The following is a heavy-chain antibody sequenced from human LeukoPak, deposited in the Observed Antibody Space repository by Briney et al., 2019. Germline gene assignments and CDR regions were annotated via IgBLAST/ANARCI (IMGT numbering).Heavy chain of an antibody. V-gene: IGHV4-34*01. CDR3: ARRSTAVKRRGAFEI. CDR2: ISHSAST. J-gene: IGHJ3*02. CDR1: GGSFNGYY. D-gene: IGHD5/OR15-5a*01. Sequence: PSETLSLTCAVYGGSFNGYYWSWIRQTPGKGLDWIGEISHSASTNYNPSLESRVTMSVDTSKNQFSLNLTSVTAADTAMYYCARRSTAVKRRGAFEIWGQGTMVTVSS.